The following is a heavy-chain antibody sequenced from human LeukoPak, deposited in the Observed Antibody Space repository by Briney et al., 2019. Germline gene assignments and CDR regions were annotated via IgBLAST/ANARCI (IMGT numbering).Heavy chain of an antibody. J-gene: IGHJ5*02. CDR3: ARQRGMAAGTLYNWFDP. CDR1: GYSISSGYY. V-gene: IGHV4-38-2*02. CDR2: FHHSGST. Sequence: SETLSLTCTVSGYSISSGYYWGWIRQPPGKGLEWIGSFHHSGSTYYNPSLKSRVTISVDTSKNQFSLNLRSVTAADTAVYYCARQRGMAAGTLYNWFDPWGQGTLVTVSS. D-gene: IGHD6-13*01.